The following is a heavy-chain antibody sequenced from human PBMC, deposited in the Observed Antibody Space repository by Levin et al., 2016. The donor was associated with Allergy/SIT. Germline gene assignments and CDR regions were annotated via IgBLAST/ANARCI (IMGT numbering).Heavy chain of an antibody. CDR1: GFTFSSYS. Sequence: GESLKISCAASGFTFSSYSMNWVRQAPGKGLEWVSYISSSSSTIYYADSVKGRFTISRDNAKNSLYLQMNSLRAEDTAVYYCARGSYYDSSEFQHWGQGTLVTVSS. V-gene: IGHV3-48*01. CDR3: ARGSYYDSSEFQH. J-gene: IGHJ1*01. D-gene: IGHD3-22*01. CDR2: ISSSSSTI.